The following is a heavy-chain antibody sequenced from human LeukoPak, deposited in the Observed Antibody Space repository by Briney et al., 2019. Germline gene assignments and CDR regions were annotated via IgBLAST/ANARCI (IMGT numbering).Heavy chain of an antibody. CDR1: GDSISSGSFY. J-gene: IGHJ4*02. CDR2: VSSSGST. V-gene: IGHV4-61*02. D-gene: IGHD3-10*01. Sequence: SSQTLSLTCTVSGDSISSGSFYWSWIRQAAGKGLEWIGRVSSSGSTNYNPSLKSRVTISVDTSKNQFSLKLSSVTAADTAVYYCARVAMVRGYGDYFDYWGQGTLVTVSS. CDR3: ARVAMVRGYGDYFDY.